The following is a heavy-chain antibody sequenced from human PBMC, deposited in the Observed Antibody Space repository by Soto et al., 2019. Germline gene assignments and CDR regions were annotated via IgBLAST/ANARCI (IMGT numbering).Heavy chain of an antibody. D-gene: IGHD6-13*01. Sequence: SETLSLTCTVSGGSISSYYWSWIRQPAGKGLEWIGRIYTSGSTNYNPSLKSRVTMSVDTSKNQFSLKLSSVTAADTAVYYCARDYPEGYSSSWYNYYGMDVWGQGTTVTVSS. CDR1: GGSISSYY. CDR3: ARDYPEGYSSSWYNYYGMDV. J-gene: IGHJ6*02. CDR2: IYTSGST. V-gene: IGHV4-4*07.